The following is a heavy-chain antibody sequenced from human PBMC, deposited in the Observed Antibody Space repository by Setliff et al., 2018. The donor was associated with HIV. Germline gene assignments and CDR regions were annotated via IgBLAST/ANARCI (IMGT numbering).Heavy chain of an antibody. CDR1: GGSFSGYY. Sequence: PSETLSLTCAVYGGSFSGYYWSWIRQPPGKGLEWLGEINESGPSNSNPSLGSRVTMSVDASKTHFSLKLSSVTAADTALYFCARGRQGLYYYSSGFSRGRYYDVWGQGTLVTVSS. V-gene: IGHV4-34*01. CDR3: ARGRQGLYYYSSGFSRGRYYDV. J-gene: IGHJ4*02. D-gene: IGHD3-22*01. CDR2: INESGPS.